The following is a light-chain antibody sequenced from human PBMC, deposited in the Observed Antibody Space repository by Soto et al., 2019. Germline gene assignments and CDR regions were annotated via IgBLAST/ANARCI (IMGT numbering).Light chain of an antibody. Sequence: EIVLTQSPATLSLSPGERATLSCRASQSVSGCLAWYQQKPGQAPRLLIYDASNRATGIPARFSGSGSGTDFTLTNGSLEPEDFAVYYCQQRCNWPPVTFGGGTKVEIK. CDR3: QQRCNWPPVT. J-gene: IGKJ4*01. V-gene: IGKV3-11*01. CDR1: QSVSGC. CDR2: DAS.